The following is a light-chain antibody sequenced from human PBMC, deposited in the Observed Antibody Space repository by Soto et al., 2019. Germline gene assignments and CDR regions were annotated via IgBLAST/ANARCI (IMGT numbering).Light chain of an antibody. CDR3: QSYDSSLSGSV. CDR2: GNS. J-gene: IGLJ3*02. V-gene: IGLV1-40*01. CDR1: SSNIGAGYD. Sequence: QSVVTQPPSVAGAPGQRVTISCTGSSSNIGAGYDVHWYQQLPGTAPKLLIYGNSNRPSGVPDRFSGSKSGTSASLAITGLQAEDAAYYYCQSYDSSLSGSVFGGGTKLTVL.